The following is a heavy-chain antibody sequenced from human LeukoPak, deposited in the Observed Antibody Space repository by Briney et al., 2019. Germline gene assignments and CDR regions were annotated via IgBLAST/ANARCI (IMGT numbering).Heavy chain of an antibody. J-gene: IGHJ4*02. CDR1: GFTFSNYA. CDR2: ISGSGGRT. V-gene: IGHV3-23*01. CDR3: ARGSSSWYAFDY. D-gene: IGHD6-13*01. Sequence: GGSLRLSCAASGFTFSNYAMRWVRQAPGKGLEWVSVISGSGGRTYYADSVKGRFTISRDNSKNTLYLQMNSLRAEDTAVYYCARGSSSWYAFDYWGQGTLVTVSS.